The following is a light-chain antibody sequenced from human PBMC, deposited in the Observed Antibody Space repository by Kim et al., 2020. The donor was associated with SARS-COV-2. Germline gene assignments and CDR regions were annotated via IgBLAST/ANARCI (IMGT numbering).Light chain of an antibody. CDR1: QSLYSSNSKNF. CDR3: QQYYSDPIT. Sequence: RATINCKSSQSLYSSNSKNFLAWFQQRPGQPPKLVLYWASTRESGVPDRFSGSGSGTDFSLIISNLRAEDVAVYYCQQYYSDPITFGQGTRLEIK. J-gene: IGKJ5*01. CDR2: WAS. V-gene: IGKV4-1*01.